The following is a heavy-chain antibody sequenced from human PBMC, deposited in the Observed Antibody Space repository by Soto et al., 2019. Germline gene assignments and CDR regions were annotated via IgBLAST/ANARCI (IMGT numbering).Heavy chain of an antibody. Sequence: QVPLVQSGAEVKKPGSSVKVSCKASGGTFSSYTISWVRQAPGQGLEWMGRIIPILGIANYAQKFQGRVTITADKSTSTAYMELSSLRSEDTAVYYCARVPVIHLGPWFDPWGQGTLVTVSS. CDR3: ARVPVIHLGPWFDP. D-gene: IGHD3-16*01. CDR1: GGTFSSYT. V-gene: IGHV1-69*02. CDR2: IIPILGIA. J-gene: IGHJ5*02.